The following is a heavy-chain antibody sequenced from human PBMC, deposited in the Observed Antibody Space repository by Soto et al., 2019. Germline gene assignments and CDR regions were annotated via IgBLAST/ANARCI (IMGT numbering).Heavy chain of an antibody. CDR3: AKSAGAGVYYYMDV. CDR2: IGGGGGT. D-gene: IGHD3-10*01. V-gene: IGHV3-23*01. J-gene: IGHJ6*03. Sequence: GGSLRLSCAASRFTFSSYGMSWVRQAPGKGLEWVSAIGGGGGTYYADSVKGRFTISRDNSKNTLYLQMNSLRAEDTAVYYCAKSAGAGVYYYMDVWGKGTTVTVSS. CDR1: RFTFSSYG.